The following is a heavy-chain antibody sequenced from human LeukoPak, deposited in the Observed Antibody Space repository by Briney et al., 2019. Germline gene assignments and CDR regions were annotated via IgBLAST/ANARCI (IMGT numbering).Heavy chain of an antibody. J-gene: IGHJ5*02. CDR3: AKSPVYSSSVQNWFDP. CDR1: GFTFDDYA. CDR2: ISGSGGST. Sequence: GGSLRLSCAASGFTFDDYAMHWVRQAPGKGLEWVSAISGSGGSTYYADSVKGRFTISRDNSKNTLYLQMNSLRAEDTAVYYCAKSPVYSSSVQNWFDPWGQGTLVTVSS. V-gene: IGHV3-23*01. D-gene: IGHD6-6*01.